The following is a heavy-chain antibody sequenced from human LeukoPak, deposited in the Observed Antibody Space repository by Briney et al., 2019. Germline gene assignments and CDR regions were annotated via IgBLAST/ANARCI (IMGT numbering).Heavy chain of an antibody. Sequence: PGGSPRLSCAASGFTFSSYAMSWVRQAPGKGLEWVSAISGSGGSTYYADSVKGRFTISRDNSKNTLYLQMNSLRAEDTAVYYCAKDLGPLGSIVVVPANAFDIWGQGTMVTVSS. V-gene: IGHV3-23*01. J-gene: IGHJ3*02. D-gene: IGHD2-2*01. CDR3: AKDLGPLGSIVVVPANAFDI. CDR2: ISGSGGST. CDR1: GFTFSSYA.